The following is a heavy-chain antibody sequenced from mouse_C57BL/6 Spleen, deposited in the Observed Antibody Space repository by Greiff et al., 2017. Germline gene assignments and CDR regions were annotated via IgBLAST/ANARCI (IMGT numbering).Heavy chain of an antibody. V-gene: IGHV3-6*01. J-gene: IGHJ3*01. CDR3: ARGYDYEAWFAY. CDR1: GYSITSGYY. D-gene: IGHD2-4*01. CDR2: ISYDGSN. Sequence: VQLQQSGPGLVKPSQSLSLTCSVTGYSITSGYYWNWIRQFPGNKLEWMGYISYDGSNNYNPSLKNRISITRDTSKNQFFLKLNSVTTEDTATYYCARGYDYEAWFAYWGQGTLVTVSA.